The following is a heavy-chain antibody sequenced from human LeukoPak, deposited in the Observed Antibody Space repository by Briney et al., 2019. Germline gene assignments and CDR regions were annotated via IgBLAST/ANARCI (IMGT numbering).Heavy chain of an antibody. CDR1: GFTFSSYE. V-gene: IGHV3-48*03. CDR2: ISSSGSTI. J-gene: IGHJ5*02. CDR3: AQGGGYCSGGSCYVWFDP. D-gene: IGHD2-15*01. Sequence: GGSLRLSCAASGFTFSSYEMNWVRQAPGKGLEWASYISSSGSTIYYADSVKGRFTISRDNAKNSLYLQMNSLRAEDTAVYYCAQGGGYCSGGSCYVWFDPWGQGTLVTVSS.